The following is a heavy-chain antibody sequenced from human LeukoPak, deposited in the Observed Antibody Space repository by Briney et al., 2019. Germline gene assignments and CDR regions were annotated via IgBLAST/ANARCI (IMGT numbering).Heavy chain of an antibody. D-gene: IGHD2-15*01. CDR2: IYTSGST. CDR1: GGSISSYY. Sequence: SGTLSLTCTVSGGSISSYYWSWIRQPAGKGLEWIGRIYTSGSTNYNPSLKSRVTMSVDTSKNQFSLKLSSVTAADTAVYYCARARGYCSGGSCPLYYFDYWGQGTLVTVSS. V-gene: IGHV4-4*07. CDR3: ARARGYCSGGSCPLYYFDY. J-gene: IGHJ4*02.